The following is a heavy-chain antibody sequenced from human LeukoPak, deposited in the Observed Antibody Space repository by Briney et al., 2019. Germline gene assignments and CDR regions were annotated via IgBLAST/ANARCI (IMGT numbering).Heavy chain of an antibody. D-gene: IGHD6-13*01. J-gene: IGHJ5*02. CDR3: ARDPTSSSWPQNWFDP. V-gene: IGHV3-7*05. CDR2: IKQDGSEK. Sequence: GGSLRLSCAASGFTFSSYWMSWVRQAPGKGLEWVANIKQDGSEKYYVDFVKGRFTISRDNAKNSLYLQMNSLRAEDTAVYYCARDPTSSSWPQNWFDPWGQGTLVTVSS. CDR1: GFTFSSYW.